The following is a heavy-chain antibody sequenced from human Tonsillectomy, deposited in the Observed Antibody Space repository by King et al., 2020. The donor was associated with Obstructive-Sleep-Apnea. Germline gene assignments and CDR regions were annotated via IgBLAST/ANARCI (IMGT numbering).Heavy chain of an antibody. CDR1: GFTFSSSA. CDR3: ARDREYYFDY. CDR2: ISHDGSNR. J-gene: IGHJ4*02. D-gene: IGHD3-10*01. Sequence: VQLVESGGGVVQPGGSLRLSCAASGFTFSSSAMHWVRQAPGKGLEGGAVISHDGSNRYYADSVKGRFTISRDNSKNTLYLQMNSLRAEDTAVYYCARDREYYFDYWGQGTLVTVSS. V-gene: IGHV3-30-3*01.